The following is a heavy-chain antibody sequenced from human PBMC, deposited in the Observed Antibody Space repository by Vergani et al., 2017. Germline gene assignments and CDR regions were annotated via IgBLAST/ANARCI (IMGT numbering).Heavy chain of an antibody. J-gene: IGHJ6*02. CDR3: AKPDSSSWYGGPGDDYYGMDV. Sequence: QVQLVESGGGVVQPGGSLRLSCAASGFTFSSYGMHWVRQAPGKGLGWVAFIRYDGSNKYYADSVKGRFTISRDNSKNMLYLQMNSLRAEDTAVYYCAKPDSSSWYGGPGDDYYGMDVWGQGTTVTVSS. CDR2: IRYDGSNK. CDR1: GFTFSSYG. D-gene: IGHD6-13*01. V-gene: IGHV3-30*02.